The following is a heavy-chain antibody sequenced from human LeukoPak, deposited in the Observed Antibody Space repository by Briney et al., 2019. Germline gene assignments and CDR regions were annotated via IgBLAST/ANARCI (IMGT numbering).Heavy chain of an antibody. CDR1: GFTFSSYA. V-gene: IGHV3-23*01. CDR2: ISGSGGST. Sequence: PGGSLRLSCAASGFTFSSYAMSWVRQAPGKGLEWVSAISGSGGSTYYPGSVKGRFTISRENAKNSLYLQMNSLRAEDTAVYYCARAHNGAFDYWGQGTLVTVSS. CDR3: ARAHNGAFDY. D-gene: IGHD4-17*01. J-gene: IGHJ4*02.